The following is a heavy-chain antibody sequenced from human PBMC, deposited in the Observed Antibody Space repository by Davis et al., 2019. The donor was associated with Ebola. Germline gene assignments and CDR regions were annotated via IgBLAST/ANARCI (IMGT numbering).Heavy chain of an antibody. V-gene: IGHV3-7*03. CDR3: ARDYCGGGSCYFS. J-gene: IGHJ4*02. Sequence: GGSLRLSCAASGFTFSNFWMSWVRQAPGKGLEWVANIKQDGSEKYYVDSAKGRFTISRDNAKNSLYLQMNSLRAEDTAMYYCARDYCGGGSCYFSWGQGTRVTVSS. CDR1: GFTFSNFW. D-gene: IGHD2-15*01. CDR2: IKQDGSEK.